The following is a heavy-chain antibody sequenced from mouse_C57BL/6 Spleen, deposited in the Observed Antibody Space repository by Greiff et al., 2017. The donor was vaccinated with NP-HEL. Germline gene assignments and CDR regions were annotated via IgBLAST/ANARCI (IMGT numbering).Heavy chain of an antibody. V-gene: IGHV1-82*01. CDR2: IYPGDGDT. Sequence: QVQLQQSGPELVKPGASVKISCKASGYAFSSSWMNWVKQRPGKGLEWIGRIYPGDGDTNYNGKFKGKATLTADKSSSTAYMQLSSLTSEDSAVYICAREGARTSWFAYWGQGTLVTVSA. CDR1: GYAFSSSW. D-gene: IGHD3-1*01. J-gene: IGHJ3*01. CDR3: AREGARTSWFAY.